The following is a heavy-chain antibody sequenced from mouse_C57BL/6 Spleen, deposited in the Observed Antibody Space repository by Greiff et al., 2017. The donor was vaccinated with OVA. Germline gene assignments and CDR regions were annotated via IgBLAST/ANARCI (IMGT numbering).Heavy chain of an antibody. V-gene: IGHV5-17*01. J-gene: IGHJ1*03. D-gene: IGHD1-1*01. Sequence: DVKLVESGGGLVKPGGSLKLSCAASGFTFSDYGMHWVRQAPEKGLEWVAYISSGSSTIYYADTVKGRFTISRDNAKNTLFLQMTRLRSEDTAMYYCARPIYYYGSSYWYFDDWGKGTTVTVSS. CDR2: ISSGSSTI. CDR1: GFTFSDYG. CDR3: ARPIYYYGSSYWYFDD.